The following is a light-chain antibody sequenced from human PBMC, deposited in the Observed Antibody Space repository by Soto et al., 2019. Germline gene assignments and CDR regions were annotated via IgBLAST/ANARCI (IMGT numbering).Light chain of an antibody. Sequence: QSALTQPASVSGSPGQSIAISCTGTSSDVGGYNYVSWYQQHPGKAPKLMIYDVSNRPSGVSDRFSGSKSGNTASLTISGLQADDEADYYSTSYTSSSTYVFGTGTIVTVL. V-gene: IGLV2-14*01. J-gene: IGLJ1*01. CDR1: SSDVGGYNY. CDR2: DVS. CDR3: TSYTSSSTYV.